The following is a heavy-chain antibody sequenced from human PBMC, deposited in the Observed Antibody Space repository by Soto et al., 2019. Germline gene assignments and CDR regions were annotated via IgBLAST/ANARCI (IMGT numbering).Heavy chain of an antibody. J-gene: IGHJ6*03. CDR3: ARVAGISYYNHMDV. D-gene: IGHD1-20*01. Sequence: QVHLQESGPGRVRPSETLSLTCTVSGVSLKTYYWSWIRLPPGGGLEWIGYILSSGSPNYNPSLRSRVTMSVETSNNQFSLKMSSVTAADTAVYYCARVAGISYYNHMDVWGKGTTVTVSS. CDR2: ILSSGSP. CDR1: GVSLKTYY. V-gene: IGHV4-59*01.